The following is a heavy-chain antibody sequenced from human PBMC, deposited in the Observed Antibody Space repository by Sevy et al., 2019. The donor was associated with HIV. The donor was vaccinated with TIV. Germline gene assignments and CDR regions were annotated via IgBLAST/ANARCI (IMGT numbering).Heavy chain of an antibody. J-gene: IGHJ3*01. D-gene: IGHD2-21*02. Sequence: GGSLRLSCAASGFTFSSFSMNWVRQAPGKTLEWISYISSSGRSIYYADSVKGRFSISRDNAKRSLYLQMNSLRAEDPAVYYCARASSPYCGGDCLYAFNLWGQGTMVTVSS. CDR2: ISSSGRSI. V-gene: IGHV3-48*01. CDR3: ARASSPYCGGDCLYAFNL. CDR1: GFTFSSFS.